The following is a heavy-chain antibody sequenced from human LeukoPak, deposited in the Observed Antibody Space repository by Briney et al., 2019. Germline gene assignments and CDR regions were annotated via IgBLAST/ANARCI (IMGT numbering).Heavy chain of an antibody. D-gene: IGHD3-3*01. CDR1: GFTFDDYA. CDR3: VRLSGHQPLGY. CDR2: ISWNSGSI. Sequence: GRSLRLSCAASGFTFDDYAMHWVRQAPGKGLEWVSGISWNSGSIGYADSVKGRFTISRDNAKNSLYLQMNSLRAEDTALYYCVRLSGHQPLGYWGQGTLVTVSS. V-gene: IGHV3-9*01. J-gene: IGHJ4*02.